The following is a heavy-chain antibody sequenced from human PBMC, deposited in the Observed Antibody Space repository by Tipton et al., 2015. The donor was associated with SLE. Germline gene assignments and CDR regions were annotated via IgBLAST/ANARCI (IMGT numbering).Heavy chain of an antibody. J-gene: IGHJ5*01. V-gene: IGHV4-39*01. CDR2: VYYTGNT. CDR1: GASITGHTYY. CDR3: TRRFGYCGTTRCYEGGWFDS. Sequence: LSLTCTVSGASITGHTYYWGWIRQPPGKGLEWIGSVYYTGNTYSNPSLKSRLTMSVDTSKNQFSLKLTSVTAADTSVYYCTRRFGYCGTTRCYEGGWFDSWGQGVLVTVSS. D-gene: IGHD2-2*03.